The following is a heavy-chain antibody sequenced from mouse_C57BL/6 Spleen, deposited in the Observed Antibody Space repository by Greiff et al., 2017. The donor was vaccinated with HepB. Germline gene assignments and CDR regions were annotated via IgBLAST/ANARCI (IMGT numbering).Heavy chain of an antibody. CDR1: GYAFTNYL. D-gene: IGHD1-1*01. CDR3: ARDYGSSPDY. J-gene: IGHJ2*01. V-gene: IGHV1-54*01. CDR2: INPGSGGT. Sequence: VQLVESGAELVRPGTSVKVSCKASGYAFTNYLIEWVKQRPGQGLEWIGVINPGSGGTNYNEKFKGKATLTADKSSSTAYMQLSSLTSEDSAVYFCARDYGSSPDYWGQGTTLTVSS.